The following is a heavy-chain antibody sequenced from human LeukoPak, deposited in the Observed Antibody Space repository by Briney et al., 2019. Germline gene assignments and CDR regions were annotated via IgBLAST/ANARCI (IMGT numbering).Heavy chain of an antibody. J-gene: IGHJ4*02. Sequence: PGGSLRLSCEVSGFTFSSHAMSWVRQAPGKGLEWVSGISGSGGGTFYADSVKGRFTISRDNPKNTLYLQMNSLGAEDTAVYYCAKDIYQLLPSLDYWGQGTLVTVSS. CDR1: GFTFSSHA. CDR3: AKDIYQLLPSLDY. CDR2: ISGSGGGT. D-gene: IGHD2-2*01. V-gene: IGHV3-23*01.